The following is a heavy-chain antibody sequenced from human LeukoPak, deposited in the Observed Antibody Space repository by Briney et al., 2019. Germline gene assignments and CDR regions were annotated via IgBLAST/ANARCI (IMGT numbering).Heavy chain of an antibody. CDR3: AKGTNYYDSSGYYL. CDR1: GFTFSSYW. CDR2: ISGSGGST. Sequence: GGSLRLSCAASGFTFSSYWMSWVRQAPGKGLEWVSAISGSGGSTYYADSVKGRFTISRDNSKNTLYLQMNSLRAEDTAVYYCAKGTNYYDSSGYYLWGQGTLVTVSS. V-gene: IGHV3-23*01. D-gene: IGHD3-22*01. J-gene: IGHJ5*02.